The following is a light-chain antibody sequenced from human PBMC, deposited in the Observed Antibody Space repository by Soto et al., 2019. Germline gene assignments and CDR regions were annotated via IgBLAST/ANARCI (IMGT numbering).Light chain of an antibody. J-gene: IGKJ4*01. V-gene: IGKV1-33*01. CDR2: DAS. CDR1: EGITIY. Sequence: IPVTQSPSSLSASVGDRVTITCRAAEGITIYLNWYQQKLGQAPNLLIYDASNLQTEVPSRFRGSGSGTDFIFTITSLQPEDVATYYCQQSFAAPSTFGGGTKVDIK. CDR3: QQSFAAPST.